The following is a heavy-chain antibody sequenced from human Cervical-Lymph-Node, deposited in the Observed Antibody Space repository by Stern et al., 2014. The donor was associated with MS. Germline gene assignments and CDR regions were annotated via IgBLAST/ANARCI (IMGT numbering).Heavy chain of an antibody. J-gene: IGHJ4*02. D-gene: IGHD2-8*01. V-gene: IGHV3-72*01. CDR1: GFTISDYY. CDR2: SRTKVKSYTT. CDR3: TRWAPNGDYSLHPDS. Sequence: EVQLVESGGGLVQPGGSLRLSCAASGFTISDYYMDWVRQAPGKGLEWVGRSRTKVKSYTTDYAASVKGRFTISRDDSKNSLYLQMNSLKSEDTAVFYCTRWAPNGDYSLHPDSWGQGTLVTVSS.